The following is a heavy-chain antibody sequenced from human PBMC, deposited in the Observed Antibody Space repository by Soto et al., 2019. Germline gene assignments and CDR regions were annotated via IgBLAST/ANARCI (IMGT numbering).Heavy chain of an antibody. CDR3: ARRNGGGYYFDF. V-gene: IGHV4-59*08. CDR1: GGSISCYY. Sequence: PSETLSLTCTVSGGSISCYYWTWIRQPPGKGLEWVGYNYYTGSTNYNPSLKSRVTISVDTSKNQFSLELSSVTAADTAVYYCARRNGGGYYFDFWGQGTLVTVSS. D-gene: IGHD2-15*01. J-gene: IGHJ4*02. CDR2: NYYTGST.